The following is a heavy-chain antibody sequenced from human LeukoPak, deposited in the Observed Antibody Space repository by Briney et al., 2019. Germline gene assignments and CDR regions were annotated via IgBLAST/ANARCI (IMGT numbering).Heavy chain of an antibody. Sequence: GGSLRLSCAASGFTFSSYDMNWVRQAPGKGLEWVSYVGRSTTTIYYADSVRGRFTISRDNAKNSVYLQMNSLRDEDTAVYYCATWLGALDYWGQGTLVTVSS. V-gene: IGHV3-48*02. CDR2: VGRSTTTI. J-gene: IGHJ4*02. CDR1: GFTFSSYD. D-gene: IGHD5-12*01. CDR3: ATWLGALDY.